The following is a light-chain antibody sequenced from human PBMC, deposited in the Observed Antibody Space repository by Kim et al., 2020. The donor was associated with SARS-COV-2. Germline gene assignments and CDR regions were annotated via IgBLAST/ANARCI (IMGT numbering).Light chain of an antibody. CDR1: QDINNH. J-gene: IGKJ1*01. CDR2: ATS. V-gene: IGKV1-16*02. CDR3: QQYRFYPPT. Sequence: ASVRDRVTITCRASQDINNHLAWFQQKPGKAPKSLIFATSSLQTGVPSKFSGSRSGTDFTLTISTLQPEDSATYYCQQYRFYPPTFGQGTKVDIK.